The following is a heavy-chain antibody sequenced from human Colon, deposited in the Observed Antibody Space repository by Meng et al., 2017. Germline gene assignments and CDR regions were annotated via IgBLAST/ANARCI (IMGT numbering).Heavy chain of an antibody. D-gene: IGHD5-18*01. CDR2: IYYTGTT. J-gene: IGHJ4*02. CDR3: AKVGYRYGFPTFDS. V-gene: IGHV4-61*01. CDR1: GDSGSSGLFY. Sequence: QGRLQASGPRLVRPSGTRSLTCTVSGDSGSSGLFYWSWVRQPPGKGLEWVGYIYYTGTTNYNPSLKSRLLISLDTSKNQFSLNLSSVTAADTAVYYCAKVGYRYGFPTFDSWGQGPLVTVSS.